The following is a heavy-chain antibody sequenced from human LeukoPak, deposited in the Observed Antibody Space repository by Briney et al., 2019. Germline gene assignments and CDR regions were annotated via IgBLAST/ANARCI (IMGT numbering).Heavy chain of an antibody. J-gene: IGHJ6*03. V-gene: IGHV4-59*01. D-gene: IGHD1-26*01. CDR1: GGSISSYY. CDR3: ARDGRTDYMDV. Sequence: SETLSLTCTVSGGSISSYYWSWIRQPPGKGLEWIGYIYYSGSTNYNPSLKSRVTISVDTSKNQFSLKLSSVTAADTAVYYCARDGRTDYMDVWDKGTTVTVSS. CDR2: IYYSGST.